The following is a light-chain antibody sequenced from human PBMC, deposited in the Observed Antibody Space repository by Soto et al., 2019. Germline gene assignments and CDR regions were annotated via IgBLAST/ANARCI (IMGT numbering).Light chain of an antibody. CDR3: QQYDSSPRT. Sequence: EIVLTQSPGTLSLSPGERATLSCRASQSFTSTSLAWYQQKPGQAPRLLISGASRRAAGIPDRFSGSGSGTDSTLTISRLESEDLAVYYCQQYDSSPRTFGQGTKVDIK. CDR2: GAS. V-gene: IGKV3-20*01. J-gene: IGKJ1*01. CDR1: QSFTSTS.